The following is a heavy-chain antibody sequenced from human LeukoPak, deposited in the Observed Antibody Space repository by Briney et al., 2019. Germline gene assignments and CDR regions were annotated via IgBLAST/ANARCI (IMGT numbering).Heavy chain of an antibody. Sequence: DGSLGLSCAASGLTFNTYSMNWVRQAPGKGLEWVSSISSSSSYIYYADSVKGRFTISRDNAKNSLYLQMNSLRADDTAIYFCAVTGDYACWGQGRLVSVSS. CDR1: GLTFNTYS. V-gene: IGHV3-21*01. D-gene: IGHD7-27*01. CDR2: ISSSSSYI. J-gene: IGHJ1*01. CDR3: AVTGDYAC.